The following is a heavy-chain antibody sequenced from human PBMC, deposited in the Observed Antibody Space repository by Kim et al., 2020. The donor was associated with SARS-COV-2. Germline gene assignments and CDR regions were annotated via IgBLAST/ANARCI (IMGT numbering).Heavy chain of an antibody. CDR2: ISDSGGRT. Sequence: GGSLRLSCADSGFTFDSHAMSWVRQAPGKGLEWVSTISDSGGRTSYADSVKGRFTISRDNSKDTLYLQMNSLRAEDTAVYYCARTDVYCSGINCYMEAGGFDSWGQGTMVTVSS. CDR1: GFTFDSHA. D-gene: IGHD2-2*02. V-gene: IGHV3-23*01. CDR3: ARTDVYCSGINCYMEAGGFDS. J-gene: IGHJ3*01.